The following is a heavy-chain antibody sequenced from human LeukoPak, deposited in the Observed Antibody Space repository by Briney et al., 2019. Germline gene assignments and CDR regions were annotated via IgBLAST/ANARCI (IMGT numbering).Heavy chain of an antibody. CDR2: ISWNSGSI. V-gene: IGHV3-9*03. D-gene: IGHD3-3*01. CDR1: GFTFDDYA. CDR3: AKDEPFCWSGYYFDC. Sequence: GRSLRLSCAASGFTFDDYAMHWVRQAPGKGLEGVSGISWNSGSIGYADSVKGRFTISRDHDKNSLYLQMKSLRAEDVAFYYCAKDEPFCWSGYYFDCWGQGTLVTVSS. J-gene: IGHJ4*02.